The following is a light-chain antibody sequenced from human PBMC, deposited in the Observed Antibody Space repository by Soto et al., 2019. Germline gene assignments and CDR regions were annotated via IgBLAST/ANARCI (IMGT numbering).Light chain of an antibody. CDR1: SSDIGSNT. Sequence: QSVLTQPPSASGTPGQRVTISCSGSSSDIGSNTVNWYQQLPGTAPKLLIYSNNQLPSGGPDRFSGSKSGTSAYMAISGLQSEDEADYYCAAWDDSLNGSYVFGTVTKVIVL. V-gene: IGLV1-44*01. J-gene: IGLJ1*01. CDR3: AAWDDSLNGSYV. CDR2: SNN.